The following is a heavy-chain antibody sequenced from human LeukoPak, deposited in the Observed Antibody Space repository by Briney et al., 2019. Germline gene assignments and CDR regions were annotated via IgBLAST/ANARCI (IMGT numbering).Heavy chain of an antibody. CDR1: GFTFRYYS. CDR2: ISTKSDYI. Sequence: GGSLRLSCACSGFTFRYYSMTWVRQAPGKGLEWVSSISTKSDYIHYPDSVRGRFTITRDNANNTVYLQMNSLRTEDTAVYFCARGLPNYYGMDVWGQGTTVTVSS. J-gene: IGHJ6*02. V-gene: IGHV3-21*01. CDR3: ARGLPNYYGMDV.